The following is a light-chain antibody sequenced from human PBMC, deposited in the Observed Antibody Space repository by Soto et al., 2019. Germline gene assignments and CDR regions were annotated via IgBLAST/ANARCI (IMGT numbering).Light chain of an antibody. Sequence: EVVLTQSPATLSLSPGDRATLSCRASQSVNNFLAWYQQKPGQTPRLLIYDASKRATGIPGRFSGSGSGTEFTLTISSLQSEDFATYYCQQYNKWPRTFGQGTKVDIK. J-gene: IGKJ1*01. V-gene: IGKV3D-15*01. CDR3: QQYNKWPRT. CDR1: QSVNNF. CDR2: DAS.